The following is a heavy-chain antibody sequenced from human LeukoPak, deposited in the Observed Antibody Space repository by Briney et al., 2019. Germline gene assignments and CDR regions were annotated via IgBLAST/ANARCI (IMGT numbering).Heavy chain of an antibody. Sequence: GGSLRLSCAASGFIVNTNYMTWVRQAPGRGLEWVSFIYADGNTYYADSVKGRFTISRDNAKNSLYLQMNSLRAEDTAVYYCAELGITMIGGVWGKGTTVTISS. CDR3: AELGITMIGGV. J-gene: IGHJ6*04. D-gene: IGHD3-10*02. CDR1: GFIVNTNY. CDR2: IYADGNT. V-gene: IGHV3-53*01.